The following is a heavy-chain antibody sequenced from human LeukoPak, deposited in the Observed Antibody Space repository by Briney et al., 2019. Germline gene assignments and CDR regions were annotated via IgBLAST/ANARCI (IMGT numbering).Heavy chain of an antibody. CDR2: ISSSGVST. CDR3: AKRAVGLTFDD. CDR1: GLTFSTYA. D-gene: IGHD6-19*01. Sequence: GGSLRLSCAASGLTFSTYAMSWVRQAPGKGLEWVSMISSSGVSTYYASSVEGRFTISRDNSKNTLYLQMNSLRVEDTAVYYCAKRAVGLTFDDWGQGTLVTVSS. J-gene: IGHJ4*02. V-gene: IGHV3-23*01.